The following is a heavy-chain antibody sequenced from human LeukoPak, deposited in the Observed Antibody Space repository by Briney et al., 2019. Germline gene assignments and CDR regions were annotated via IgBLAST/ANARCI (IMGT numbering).Heavy chain of an antibody. J-gene: IGHJ6*03. CDR1: GYTFTSYG. Sequence: ASVKASCKASGYTFTSYGISWVRQAPGQGLEWMGWISAYNGNTNYAQKLQGRVTMTTDTSTSTAYMELRSLRSDDTAVYYCARVKVATLSSYYYYYYMDVWGKGTTVTVSS. V-gene: IGHV1-18*01. CDR3: ARVKVATLSSYYYYYYMDV. D-gene: IGHD5-12*01. CDR2: ISAYNGNT.